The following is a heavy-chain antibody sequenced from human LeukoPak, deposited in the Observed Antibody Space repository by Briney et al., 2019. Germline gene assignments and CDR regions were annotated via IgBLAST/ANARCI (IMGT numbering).Heavy chain of an antibody. Sequence: GGSLRLSCAASGFTFSSYAMSWVRQAPGKGLEWVSVIYSGGSTYYADSVKGRFTISRDNSKNTLYLQMNSLRAEDTAVYYCARGVAVAADFDYWGQGTLVTVSS. V-gene: IGHV3-66*01. CDR2: IYSGGST. D-gene: IGHD6-19*01. J-gene: IGHJ4*02. CDR1: GFTFSSYA. CDR3: ARGVAVAADFDY.